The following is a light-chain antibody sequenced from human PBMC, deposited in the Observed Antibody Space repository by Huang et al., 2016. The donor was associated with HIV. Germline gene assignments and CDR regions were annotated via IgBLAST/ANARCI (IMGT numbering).Light chain of an antibody. CDR2: LGS. Sequence: IVMTQSPLSLPVPPGEPASISCRSSQSLLHNNGYDYLDWYLQKPGQSPQLLIYLGSNRASGVPDRFSGSGSGTEFTLRISRVEAEDVGIYYCMQALQTPFTFGGGSKVEIK. CDR3: MQALQTPFT. CDR1: QSLLHNNGYDY. J-gene: IGKJ4*01. V-gene: IGKV2-28*01.